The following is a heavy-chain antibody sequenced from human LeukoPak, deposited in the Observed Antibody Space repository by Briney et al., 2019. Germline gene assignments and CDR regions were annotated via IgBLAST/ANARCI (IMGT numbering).Heavy chain of an antibody. J-gene: IGHJ3*02. CDR1: GFIFSNYW. V-gene: IGHV3-15*01. CDR3: TTDSYYYDSSGTADAFDI. Sequence: GGSLRLSCAASGFIFSNYWMSWVRQAPGKGLEWVGRIKSKTDGGTTDYAATVKGRFTISRDDSKNTLYLQMNSLKTEDTAVYYCTTDSYYYDSSGTADAFDIWGQGTMVTVSS. CDR2: IKSKTDGGTT. D-gene: IGHD3-22*01.